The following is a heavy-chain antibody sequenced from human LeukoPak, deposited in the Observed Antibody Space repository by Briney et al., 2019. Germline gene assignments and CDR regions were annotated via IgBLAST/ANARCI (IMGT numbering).Heavy chain of an antibody. CDR3: ARVEFNWNYVDY. J-gene: IGHJ4*02. Sequence: TSETLSLTCTVSGGSISSYYWRWIRQPAGKGLEWIGRIYTSGSTNYNPSLKSRVTMSVDTSKNQFSLKLSSVTAADTAVYYCARVEFNWNYVDYWGQGTLVTVSS. V-gene: IGHV4-4*07. CDR1: GGSISSYY. CDR2: IYTSGST. D-gene: IGHD1-20*01.